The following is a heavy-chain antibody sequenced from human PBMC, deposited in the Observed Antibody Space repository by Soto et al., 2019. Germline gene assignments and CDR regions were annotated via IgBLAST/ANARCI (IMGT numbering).Heavy chain of an antibody. V-gene: IGHV4-59*01. J-gene: IGHJ4*02. CDR1: GGSISSYY. CDR2: IYYSGSS. Sequence: PSETLSLTCTVSGGSISSYYWSWIRQPPGKGLEWIGYIYYSGSSNYNPSLKSRCTISVDPSQNQSSLKLSSVTAEDTALYYCARGPGDILTAYVDYWGQGTLVTVSS. D-gene: IGHD3-9*01. CDR3: ARGPGDILTAYVDY.